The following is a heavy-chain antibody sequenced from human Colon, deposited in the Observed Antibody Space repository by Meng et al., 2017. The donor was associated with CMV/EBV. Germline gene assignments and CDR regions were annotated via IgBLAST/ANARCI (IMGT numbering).Heavy chain of an antibody. Sequence: GESLKISCAASGFTFSSYCMHWVRQAPGKGLEWVAFIRYDGSNKYYADSVKGRFTISRDNSKNTLYLQMNSLRAEDTAVYYCAKEFGIVGAPAYPYYFDYWGQGTLVTVSS. D-gene: IGHD1-26*01. CDR2: IRYDGSNK. J-gene: IGHJ4*02. V-gene: IGHV3-30*02. CDR1: GFTFSSYC. CDR3: AKEFGIVGAPAYPYYFDY.